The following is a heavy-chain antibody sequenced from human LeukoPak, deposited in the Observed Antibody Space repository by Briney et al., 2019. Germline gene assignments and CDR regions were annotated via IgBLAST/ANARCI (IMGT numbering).Heavy chain of an antibody. J-gene: IGHJ3*02. CDR1: GYTFTSYG. D-gene: IGHD3-10*01. V-gene: IGHV1-18*01. CDR3: ARDSSLLWFGELLYVGAFDI. Sequence: GASVKVSCKASGYTFTSYGISWVRQAPGQGLEWMGWISAYNGNTNYAQKLQGRVTMTTDTSTSTAYMELRSLRSDDTAVYYCARDSSLLWFGELLYVGAFDIWGQGTMVTVSP. CDR2: ISAYNGNT.